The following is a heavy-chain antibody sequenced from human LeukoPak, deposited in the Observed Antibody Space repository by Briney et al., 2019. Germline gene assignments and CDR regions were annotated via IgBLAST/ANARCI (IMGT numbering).Heavy chain of an antibody. CDR1: GFAFSTYW. Sequence: GGSLRLSCAASGFAFSTYWMDWVRQAPGKGLEWVGNINQDGSVKHYVDSVRGRFTISRDNARNSVYLQMSALRVEDTAVDYCTRDFVLWGQGSLVTASS. CDR2: INQDGSVK. CDR3: TRDFVL. D-gene: IGHD3-10*02. J-gene: IGHJ4*02. V-gene: IGHV3-7*01.